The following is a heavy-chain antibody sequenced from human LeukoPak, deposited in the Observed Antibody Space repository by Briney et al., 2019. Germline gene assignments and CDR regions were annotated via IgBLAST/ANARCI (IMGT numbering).Heavy chain of an antibody. CDR3: ASFSGDYRYNWFDP. V-gene: IGHV4-4*02. D-gene: IGHD4-17*01. CDR2: IYHSGST. Sequence: SETLSLTCAVSGGSISSSNWWSWVRQPPGKGLEWIGEIYHSGSTNYNPSLKSRVTISVDKSKNQFSLKLSSVTAADTAVYYCASFSGDYRYNWFDPWGQGTLVTVSS. CDR1: GGSISSSNW. J-gene: IGHJ5*02.